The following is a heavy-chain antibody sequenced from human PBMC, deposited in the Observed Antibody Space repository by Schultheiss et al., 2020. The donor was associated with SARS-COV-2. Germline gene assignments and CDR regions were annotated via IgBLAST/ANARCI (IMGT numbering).Heavy chain of an antibody. J-gene: IGHJ4*02. CDR1: GFTLSSAA. CDR3: VKDRNCIDGVCSGDFDY. CDR2: IKSNGGT. V-gene: IGHV3-64D*08. Sequence: GESLKISCSASGFTLSSAAMHWVRQSPRKGLEFVAVIKSNGGTYYADSVRGRFTISRDNSKNTLYLQMTSLRPEDTAVYYCVKDRNCIDGVCSGDFDYWGQGTLVTVSS. D-gene: IGHD2-8*01.